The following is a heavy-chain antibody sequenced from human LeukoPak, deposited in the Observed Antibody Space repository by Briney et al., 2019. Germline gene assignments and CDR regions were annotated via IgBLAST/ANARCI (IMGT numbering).Heavy chain of an antibody. J-gene: IGHJ4*02. D-gene: IGHD3-22*01. CDR1: GFTFSGYS. V-gene: IGHV3-21*01. CDR2: FGTRSTSV. CDR3: AREVSEGFDF. Sequence: GGSLRLSCTASGFTFSGYSMNWIRQAPGKGLEWVSSFGTRSTSVYHAGSVKGRFAISRDNAKNSLYLQMNSLRAEDTALFYCAREVSEGFDFWGQGTLVTVSS.